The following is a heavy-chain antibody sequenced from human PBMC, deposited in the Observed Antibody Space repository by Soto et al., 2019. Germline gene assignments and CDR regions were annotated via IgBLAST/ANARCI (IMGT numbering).Heavy chain of an antibody. J-gene: IGHJ5*02. Sequence: SETLSLTCTVSGGSISSGDYYWSWIRQPPGKGLEWIGYIYYSGSTYYNPSLKSRVTISVDTSKNQFSLKLSSVTAADTAVYYCARAQWVERFCSGGSCYSPWFDPWGQGTLVTVSS. D-gene: IGHD2-15*01. CDR1: GGSISSGDYY. CDR2: IYYSGST. V-gene: IGHV4-30-4*01. CDR3: ARAQWVERFCSGGSCYSPWFDP.